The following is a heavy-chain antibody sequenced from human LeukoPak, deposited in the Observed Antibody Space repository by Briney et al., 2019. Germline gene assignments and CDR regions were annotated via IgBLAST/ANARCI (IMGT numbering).Heavy chain of an antibody. CDR2: IIPILGIA. D-gene: IGHD7-27*01. V-gene: IGHV1-69*04. CDR1: GGTFSSYA. J-gene: IGHJ3*02. Sequence: SVKVSCKASGGTFSSYAISWVRQAPGQGLEWMGRIIPILGIANYAQKFQGRVTITADESTSTAYMELSSLRSEDTAVYYCARPLNWGGGDAFDIWGQGTIVTVSS. CDR3: ARPLNWGGGDAFDI.